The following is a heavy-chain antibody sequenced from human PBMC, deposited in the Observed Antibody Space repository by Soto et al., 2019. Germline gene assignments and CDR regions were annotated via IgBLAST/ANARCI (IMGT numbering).Heavy chain of an antibody. V-gene: IGHV1-46*01. Sequence: ASVKVSFKASGYTFTSYYMHWVRQAPGQGLEWMGIINPSGGSTSYAQKFQGRVTMARDTSTSTVYMELSSLRSEDTAVYYCARDTAVAGTYFDYWGQGTLVTVSS. CDR1: GYTFTSYY. CDR2: INPSGGST. D-gene: IGHD6-19*01. CDR3: ARDTAVAGTYFDY. J-gene: IGHJ4*02.